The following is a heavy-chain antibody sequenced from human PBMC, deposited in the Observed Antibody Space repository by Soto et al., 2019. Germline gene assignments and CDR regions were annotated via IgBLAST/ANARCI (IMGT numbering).Heavy chain of an antibody. J-gene: IGHJ6*02. CDR1: GGSISSGGYY. CDR3: ARDSSGADYCSGGSCYSGYYYGMDV. Sequence: SETLSLTCTVSGGSISSGGYYWSWIRQHPGKGLEWIGYIYYRGSTYYNPSLKSRVTISVDTSKNQFSLKLSSVTAADTAVYYCARDSSGADYCSGGSCYSGYYYGMDVWGQGTTVTVSS. D-gene: IGHD2-15*01. V-gene: IGHV4-31*03. CDR2: IYYRGST.